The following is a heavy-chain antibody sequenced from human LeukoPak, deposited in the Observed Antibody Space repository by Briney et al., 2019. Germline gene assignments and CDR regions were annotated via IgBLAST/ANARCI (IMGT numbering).Heavy chain of an antibody. J-gene: IGHJ4*02. CDR3: AKVRFGVTARYHFDF. CDR1: GGSFSGYY. Sequence: SETLSLTCAVYGGSFSGYYWSWIRQPPGKGLEWIGEINHSGSTNYNPSLKSRVTISVDTSKNQFSLKLSSVTAADTAVYYCAKVRFGVTARYHFDFWGQGTLVTVSS. D-gene: IGHD3-10*01. V-gene: IGHV4-34*01. CDR2: INHSGST.